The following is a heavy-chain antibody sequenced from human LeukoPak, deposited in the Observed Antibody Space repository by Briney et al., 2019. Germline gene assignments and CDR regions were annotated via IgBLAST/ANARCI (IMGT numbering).Heavy chain of an antibody. CDR2: ISSSSTYT. J-gene: IGHJ4*02. D-gene: IGHD4-17*01. Sequence: PGGSLRLSCAASGFTFSDYYMSWIRQAPGKGLEWVSYISSSSTYTNYADSVKGRFTISRDNAKNSLYLQVNSLRAEDTAVYYCAIYRTYGDRDYWGQGTLVTVSS. CDR3: AIYRTYGDRDY. V-gene: IGHV3-11*06. CDR1: GFTFSDYY.